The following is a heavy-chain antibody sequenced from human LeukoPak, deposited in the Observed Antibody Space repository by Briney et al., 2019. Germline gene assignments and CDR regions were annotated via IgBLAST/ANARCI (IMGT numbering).Heavy chain of an antibody. Sequence: PGRSLRLSRAASGFSFSSYGMHWVRQAPGKGLEWVAVIWFDGSNKYYADSVKGRFTISRDNSKNTLYLQMDSLRAEDTAVYYCARELPPVMKYYFDYWGQGTLVTVSS. V-gene: IGHV3-33*01. CDR2: IWFDGSNK. J-gene: IGHJ4*02. CDR1: GFSFSSYG. D-gene: IGHD4-11*01. CDR3: ARELPPVMKYYFDY.